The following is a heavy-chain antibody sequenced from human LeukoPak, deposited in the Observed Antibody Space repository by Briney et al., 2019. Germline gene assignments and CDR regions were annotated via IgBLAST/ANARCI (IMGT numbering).Heavy chain of an antibody. J-gene: IGHJ4*02. D-gene: IGHD6-25*01. CDR3: ARDGSGWLNYFDY. CDR2: IYTSGST. CDR1: GGSISSGSYY. V-gene: IGHV4-61*02. Sequence: PSQTLSLTCTVSGGSISSGSYYWSWIRQPAGKGLEWIGRIYTSGSTNYNPSLKSRVTISVDTSKNQFSLKLSSATAADTAVYYCARDGSGWLNYFDYWGQGTLVTVSS.